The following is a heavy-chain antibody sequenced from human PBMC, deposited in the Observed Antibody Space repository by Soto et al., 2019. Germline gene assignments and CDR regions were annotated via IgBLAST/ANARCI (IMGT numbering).Heavy chain of an antibody. V-gene: IGHV3-7*01. CDR3: AREGKGYYDILTGYYPYYYYYYMDV. D-gene: IGHD3-9*01. CDR1: GFTFSSYW. J-gene: IGHJ6*03. CDR2: IKQDGSEK. Sequence: GGSLRLSCAASGFTFSSYWMSWVRQAPGKGLEWVANIKQDGSEKYYVDSVKGRFTISRDNAKNSLYLQMNSLRAEDTAVYYCAREGKGYYDILTGYYPYYYYYYMDVWGKGTTVTVSS.